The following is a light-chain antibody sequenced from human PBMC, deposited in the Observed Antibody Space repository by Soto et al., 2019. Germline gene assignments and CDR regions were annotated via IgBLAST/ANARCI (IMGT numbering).Light chain of an antibody. CDR1: SSDVGGYNY. CDR3: SSYAGSKNVV. J-gene: IGLJ2*01. CDR2: EVS. Sequence: QSALTQPPSASGSPGQSVTISCTGTSSDVGGYNYVSWYQHHPGKAPKLMIYEVSKQPSGVPDRFSGSKSGNTASLTVSGLQAEDEADYYCSSYAGSKNVVFGGGTKLTVL. V-gene: IGLV2-8*01.